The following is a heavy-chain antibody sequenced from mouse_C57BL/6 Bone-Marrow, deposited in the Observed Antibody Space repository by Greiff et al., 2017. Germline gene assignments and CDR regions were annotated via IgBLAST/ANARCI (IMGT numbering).Heavy chain of an antibody. CDR1: GYTFTSYW. CDR3: SRSRGIRRRGFAY. J-gene: IGHJ3*01. D-gene: IGHD2-12*01. CDR2: IHPKSGST. V-gene: IGHV1-64*01. Sequence: QVQLQQPGAELVKPGASVTLSCKASGYTFTSYWMHWVKQRPGQGLEWIGMIHPKSGSTNYNEKFKSKATLTGDKSSSTAYRQLSSLTSEDSAVYYCSRSRGIRRRGFAYWGQGTLVTVSA.